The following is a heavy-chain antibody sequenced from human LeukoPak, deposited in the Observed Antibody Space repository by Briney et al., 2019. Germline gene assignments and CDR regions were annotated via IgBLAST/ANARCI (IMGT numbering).Heavy chain of an antibody. J-gene: IGHJ6*02. D-gene: IGHD1-1*01. CDR3: ARDGRNGYGMDV. V-gene: IGHV3-33*01. CDR2: IWYDGSDK. Sequence: GGSLRLSCAASGFTFSTYGMHWVRQAPGKGLEWVTVIWYDGSDKYYADSVKGRFTISRDNSKNTLDLQMNSLRAEDTAVYYCARDGRNGYGMDVWGQGTTVTVSS. CDR1: GFTFSTYG.